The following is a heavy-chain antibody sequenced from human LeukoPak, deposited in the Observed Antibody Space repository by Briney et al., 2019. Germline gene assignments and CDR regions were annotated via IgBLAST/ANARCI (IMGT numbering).Heavy chain of an antibody. CDR3: ARGGGYCSSTSCQTKDYYFYYMDV. V-gene: IGHV1-8*01. Sequence: ASVKVSCKASGYTFTSYDINWVRQATGQGLEWMGWMNPNSGNTGYAQKFQGRVTMTTDTSTSTAYMELRSLRSDDTAVYYCARGGGYCSSTSCQTKDYYFYYMDVWGKGTTVTISS. CDR1: GYTFTSYD. J-gene: IGHJ6*03. CDR2: MNPNSGNT. D-gene: IGHD2-2*01.